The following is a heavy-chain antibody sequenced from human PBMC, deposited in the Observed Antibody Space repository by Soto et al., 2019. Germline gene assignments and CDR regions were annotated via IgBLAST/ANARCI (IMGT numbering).Heavy chain of an antibody. CDR1: GFTFSNYA. CDR3: AKVLCSSTSCYTRRNFDAFNS. V-gene: IGHV3-23*01. Sequence: EVQLLESGGGLVQPGGSLRLSCAASGFTFSNYAMNWVRQAPGKGLEWVSTISGSGGSTYYTDSVKGRFTISRDNSKNTLNLQMNSRIAEDTAVYYCAKVLCSSTSCYTRRNFDAFNSWGQETMVTVSS. D-gene: IGHD2-2*02. J-gene: IGHJ3*02. CDR2: ISGSGGST.